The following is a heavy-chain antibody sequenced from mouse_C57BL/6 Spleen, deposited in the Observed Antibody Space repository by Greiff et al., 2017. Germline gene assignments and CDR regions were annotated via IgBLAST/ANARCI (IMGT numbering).Heavy chain of an antibody. CDR1: GYAFSSCW. V-gene: IGHV1-80*01. J-gene: IGHJ2*01. CDR2: IYPGDGDT. CDR3: ARSFYDGSIDY. Sequence: QVQLQQSGAELVKPGASVKISCKASGYAFSSCWMNWVKQRPGKGLEWIGQIYPGDGDTNYNGKFKGKATLTADKSSSTAYMQLSSLTSEDSAVYFCARSFYDGSIDYWGQGTTLTVSS. D-gene: IGHD2-3*01.